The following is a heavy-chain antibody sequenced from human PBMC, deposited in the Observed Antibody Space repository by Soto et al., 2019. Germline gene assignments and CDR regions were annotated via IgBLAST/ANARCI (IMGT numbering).Heavy chain of an antibody. CDR1: GGSISSYY. Sequence: PSETLSLTCTVSGGSISSYYWSWIRQPPGKGLEWIGYIYYSGSTNYNPSLKSRVTISVDTSKNQFSLKLSSLTAADTAVYYCARFNWYFDLWGRGTLVTVSS. CDR3: ARFNWYFDL. CDR2: IYYSGST. V-gene: IGHV4-59*08. J-gene: IGHJ2*01.